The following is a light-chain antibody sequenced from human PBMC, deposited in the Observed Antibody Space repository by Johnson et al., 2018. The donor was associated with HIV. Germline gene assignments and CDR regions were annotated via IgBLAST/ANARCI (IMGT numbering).Light chain of an antibody. V-gene: IGLV1-51*02. Sequence: QSILTQPPSVSAAPGQKVTISCSGDKLGDKYACWYQQKPGQSPVLVIYQDSKRPSGIPDRFSGSKSGTSATLGITGLQTGDEADYYCGTWDSSLSAGPYVFGTGTKVTVL. CDR1: KLGDKY. CDR3: GTWDSSLSAGPYV. CDR2: QDS. J-gene: IGLJ1*01.